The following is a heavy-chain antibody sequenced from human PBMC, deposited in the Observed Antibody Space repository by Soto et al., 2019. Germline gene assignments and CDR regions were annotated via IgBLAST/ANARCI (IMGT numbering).Heavy chain of an antibody. CDR1: GGTFSSYA. D-gene: IGHD6-13*01. CDR3: ASGSSWYSHYYYYGMDV. Sequence: QVQLVQSGAEVKKPGSSVKVSCKASGGTFSSYAISWVRQAPGQGLEWMGGIIPIFGTANYAQKFQGRVTITEAESTSTAYMELGSLRSEDTAVYYCASGSSWYSHYYYYGMDVWGQGTTVTVSS. J-gene: IGHJ6*02. V-gene: IGHV1-69*01. CDR2: IIPIFGTA.